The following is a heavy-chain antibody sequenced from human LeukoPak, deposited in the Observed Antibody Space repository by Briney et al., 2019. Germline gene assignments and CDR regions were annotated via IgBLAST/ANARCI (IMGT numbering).Heavy chain of an antibody. Sequence: PSETLSLTCALYGGSFSGYYWSWIRQPPGKGLEWIGEINHSGSTNYNPSLKSRVTISVDTSKNQFSLKLSSVTAADTAVYYCASGWYGSGSYYKPNWFDPWGQGTLVTVSS. J-gene: IGHJ5*02. V-gene: IGHV4-34*01. CDR2: INHSGST. D-gene: IGHD3-10*01. CDR3: ASGWYGSGSYYKPNWFDP. CDR1: GGSFSGYY.